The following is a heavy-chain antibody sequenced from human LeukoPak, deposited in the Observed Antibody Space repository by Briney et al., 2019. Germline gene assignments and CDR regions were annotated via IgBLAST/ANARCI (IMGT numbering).Heavy chain of an antibody. J-gene: IGHJ4*02. CDR2: IGIDSGNT. CDR3: ARDYKYAFDN. Sequence: AWGSLRLSCAASGFTFSDYSMNWVRQAPGKGLEWISYIGIDSGNTNYADSVKGRFTISGDKAKNSLYLQMNSLRVEDTAVYYCARDYKYAFDNWGQGTLVTVSS. D-gene: IGHD5-24*01. CDR1: GFTFSDYS. V-gene: IGHV3-48*01.